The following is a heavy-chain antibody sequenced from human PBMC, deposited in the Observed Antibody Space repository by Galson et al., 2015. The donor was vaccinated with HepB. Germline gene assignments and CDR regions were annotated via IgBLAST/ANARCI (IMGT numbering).Heavy chain of an antibody. V-gene: IGHV1-69*13. CDR3: ARAEGQYTNSYYYYMNV. D-gene: IGHD2-2*02. CDR2: LIPVFRKT. CDR1: GGTFSTSG. Sequence: SVKVSCKASGGTFSTSGFSWIRQAPGQGLEWVGGLIPVFRKTNYAQQFQGRVSITADESTNTAHMELSSLRSEDTAIYYCARAEGQYTNSYYYYMNVWGEGTTVTVSS. J-gene: IGHJ6*03.